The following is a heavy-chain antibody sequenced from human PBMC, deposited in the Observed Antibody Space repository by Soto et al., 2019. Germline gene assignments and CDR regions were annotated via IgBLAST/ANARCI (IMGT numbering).Heavy chain of an antibody. D-gene: IGHD2-21*02. V-gene: IGHV3-33*01. CDR1: GFTFSSYG. J-gene: IGHJ6*02. CDR2: IWYDGSNK. Sequence: QVQLVESGGGVVQPGRSLRLSCAASGFTFSSYGMHWVRQAPGKGLEWVAVIWYDGSNKYYVDSVKGRFTISRDNSKNTLYLQMNSLRAEDTAVYYCARSTEVYYYYGMDVWGQGTTVTVSS. CDR3: ARSTEVYYYYGMDV.